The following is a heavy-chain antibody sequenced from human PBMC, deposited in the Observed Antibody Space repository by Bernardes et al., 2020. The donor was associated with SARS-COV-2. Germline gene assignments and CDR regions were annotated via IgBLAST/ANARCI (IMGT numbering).Heavy chain of an antibody. J-gene: IGHJ6*02. CDR2: ISSSSSTI. Sequence: GGSLRLSCAASGFTFSSYSMNWVRQAPGKGLEWVSYISSSSSTIYYADSVKGRFTISRDNAKNSLYLQMNSLRDEDTAVYYCARDGKQLVHDYYYYYGMDVWGQGTTVTVSS. CDR3: ARDGKQLVHDYYYYYGMDV. V-gene: IGHV3-48*02. D-gene: IGHD6-6*01. CDR1: GFTFSSYS.